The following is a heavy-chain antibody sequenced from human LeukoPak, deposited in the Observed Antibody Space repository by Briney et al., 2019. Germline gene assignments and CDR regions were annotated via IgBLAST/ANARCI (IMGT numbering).Heavy chain of an antibody. V-gene: IGHV4-4*07. CDR3: ARGFDSKSTYFEA. D-gene: IGHD5-12*01. Sequence: SETLSLTCTVSGGSISSYDWSWIRQSAGKGLEWIGRFYTSGTANFNPYFNSRVTMSVDTSKNQFSLKLRSVTAADTAVYYCARGFDSKSTYFEAWGQGTLVTVSS. CDR2: FYTSGTA. CDR1: GGSISSYD. J-gene: IGHJ4*02.